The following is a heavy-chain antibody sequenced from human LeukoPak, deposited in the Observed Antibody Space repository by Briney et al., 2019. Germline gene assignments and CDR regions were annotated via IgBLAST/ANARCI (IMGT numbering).Heavy chain of an antibody. CDR1: GGSFSGYH. J-gene: IGHJ3*02. V-gene: IGHV4-34*01. D-gene: IGHD5-24*01. CDR2: INQSGNS. Sequence: SETLSLTCAVYGGSFSGYHWTWIRQSPGKGLGWSGEINQSGNSNYNPSLKSRVTISVDTSKSQFSLKVRSVTAADTAVSYCARPKDGNKDGPHWAFDIWGQGTMVTVSS. CDR3: ARPKDGNKDGPHWAFDI.